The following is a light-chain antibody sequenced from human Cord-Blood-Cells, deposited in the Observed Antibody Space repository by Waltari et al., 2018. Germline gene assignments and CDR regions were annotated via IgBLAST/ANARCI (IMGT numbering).Light chain of an antibody. CDR2: EGS. CDR3: CSYAGSSTLV. CDR1: SSDVGSYNR. J-gene: IGLJ3*02. V-gene: IGLV2-23*01. Sequence: QSALTQPPSVSGSPGQSVTISCTGTSSDVGSYNRVSWYQQPPGTAPKLLIYEGSKRPSGVSNRFSGSKSGNTASLTISGLQAEDEADYYCCSYAGSSTLVFGGGTKLTVL.